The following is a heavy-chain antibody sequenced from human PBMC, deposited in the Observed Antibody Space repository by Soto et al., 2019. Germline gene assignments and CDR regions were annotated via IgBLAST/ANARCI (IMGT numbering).Heavy chain of an antibody. CDR1: GFTFSSYS. Sequence: EVQLVESGGGLVKPGGSLRLSCAASGFTFSSYSMNWLRQAPGKGLEWVSSISSSSSYIYYADSVKGRFTISRDNAKNSLYLQMNSLRAEDTAVYYCARAGGDYVNWYFDLWGRGTLVTVSS. D-gene: IGHD4-17*01. CDR2: ISSSSSYI. CDR3: ARAGGDYVNWYFDL. J-gene: IGHJ2*01. V-gene: IGHV3-21*01.